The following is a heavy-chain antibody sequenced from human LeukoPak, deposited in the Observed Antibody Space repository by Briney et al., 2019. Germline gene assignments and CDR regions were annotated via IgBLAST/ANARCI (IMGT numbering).Heavy chain of an antibody. Sequence: SETLSLTCTVSGYSISSGYYWGWIRQPPGKGLEWIGSIYYSGSTYYNPSLKSRVTISVDTSKNQFSLKLSSVTAADTAVYYCARVSGLTSVATYFFHYWGQGTLVTVSS. CDR1: GYSISSGYY. V-gene: IGHV4-38-2*02. J-gene: IGHJ4*02. D-gene: IGHD5-12*01. CDR3: ARVSGLTSVATYFFHY. CDR2: IYYSGST.